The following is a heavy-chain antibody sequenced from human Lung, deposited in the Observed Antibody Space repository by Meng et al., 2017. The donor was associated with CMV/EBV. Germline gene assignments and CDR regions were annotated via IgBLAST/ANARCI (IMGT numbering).Heavy chain of an antibody. CDR1: CCAFNSGGYY. V-gene: IGHV4-31*02. J-gene: IGHJ3*02. D-gene: IGHD3-16*01. CDR2: IYYSGSG. Sequence: SETLSLTXXXSCCAFNSGGYYWSWIRQHPGKGLEWIGYIYYSGSGYYNPSLRSRITMSVDTSKNQFSLKLTSVTAADTAVYYCAGAPQSVGEIFDIWGQGTMVTVSS. CDR3: AGAPQSVGEIFDI.